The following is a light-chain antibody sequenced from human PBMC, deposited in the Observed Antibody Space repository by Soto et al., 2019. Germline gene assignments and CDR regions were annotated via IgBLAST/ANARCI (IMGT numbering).Light chain of an antibody. J-gene: IGKJ5*01. V-gene: IGKV3-20*01. CDR2: AAS. Sequence: IVLTQSPGTLSLSQWERAAFSCRASQGIHNNYLAWYQQKPGQAPRLLIYAASARATGVPYRFSGTKSGTDFTLTISRLEPEDSAMYYCQQYGSSFPITFGQGTRLEIK. CDR1: QGIHNNY. CDR3: QQYGSSFPIT.